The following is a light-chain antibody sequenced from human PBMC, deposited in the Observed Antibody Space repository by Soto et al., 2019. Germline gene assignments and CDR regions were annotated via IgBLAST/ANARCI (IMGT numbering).Light chain of an antibody. CDR2: AAS. J-gene: IGKJ1*01. V-gene: IGKV1-12*01. Sequence: SPSSVSASVGGRVTITCPGSQGISSWLAWYQQKPGKAPKLLIYAASSLQSGVPSRFSGSGSGTDFTLTISRLEPEDFAVYYCHQYGSLPPWTFDQGAKVDI. CDR3: HQYGSLPPWT. CDR1: QGISSW.